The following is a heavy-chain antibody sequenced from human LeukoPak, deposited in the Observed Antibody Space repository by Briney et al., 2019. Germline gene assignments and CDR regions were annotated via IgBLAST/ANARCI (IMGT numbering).Heavy chain of an antibody. CDR2: IYNSGRT. J-gene: IGHJ6*02. CDR3: AKLESPYYYAMDV. V-gene: IGHV4-59*01. CDR1: GDSISSYY. D-gene: IGHD3-3*01. Sequence: SETLSLTCTVSGDSISSYYWSWIRQPPGKGLEWIGYIYNSGRTEYNPALKSRFTISIDTSKNQFSLKLSSVTAADSALYYCAKLESPYYYAMDVWGQGTTVTVSS.